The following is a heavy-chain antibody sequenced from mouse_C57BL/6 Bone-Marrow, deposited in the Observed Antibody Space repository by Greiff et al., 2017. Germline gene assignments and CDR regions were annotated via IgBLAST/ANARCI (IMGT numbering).Heavy chain of an antibody. J-gene: IGHJ2*01. CDR2: FYPGDGDT. CDR1: GYAFSSSW. V-gene: IGHV1-82*01. CDR3: ARGGISEFAY. Sequence: VQLQQSGPELVKPGASVKISCKASGYAFSSSWMNWVKQRPGKGLEWIGRFYPGDGDTNYNGKFKGKATLTADKSSSTAYLQLSSLTSEDSAVYVCARGGISEFAYWGQGTTLTVSS. D-gene: IGHD1-3*01.